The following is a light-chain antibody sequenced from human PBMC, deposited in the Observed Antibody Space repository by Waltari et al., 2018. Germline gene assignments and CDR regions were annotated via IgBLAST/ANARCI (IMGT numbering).Light chain of an antibody. V-gene: IGLV3-25*03. J-gene: IGLJ2*01. CDR3: QSADSSGTYVI. CDR2: RDT. CDR1: ALPKQH. Sequence: SYELTQPPSVSVSPGQTARITCSGDALPKQHGFWYQQKPGQAPVLVIHRDTGRPSGIPERFSGSNSGTTVTLTITAVPAEDEADYYCQSADSSGTYVIFGGGTKLSVL.